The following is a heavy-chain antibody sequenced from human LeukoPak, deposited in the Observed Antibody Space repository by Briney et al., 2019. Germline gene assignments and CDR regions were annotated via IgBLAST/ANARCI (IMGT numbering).Heavy chain of an antibody. D-gene: IGHD1-7*01. CDR2: IRSKANSYAT. Sequence: GGSLRLSCAASGFTFSGSAMHWVRQASGKGLEWVGRIRSKANSYATAYAASVKGRFTISRDDSKNTAYLQMNSLKTEDTAVYCCTRSTYNWNYLFDYWGQGTLVTVSS. V-gene: IGHV3-73*01. CDR3: TRSTYNWNYLFDY. CDR1: GFTFSGSA. J-gene: IGHJ4*02.